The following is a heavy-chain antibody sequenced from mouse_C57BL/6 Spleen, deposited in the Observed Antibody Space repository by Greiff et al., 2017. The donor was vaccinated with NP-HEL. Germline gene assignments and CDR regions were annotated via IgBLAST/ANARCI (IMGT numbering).Heavy chain of an antibody. CDR2: ISNGGGST. J-gene: IGHJ3*01. V-gene: IGHV5-12*01. Sequence: EVMLVESGGGLVQPGGSLKLSCAASGFTFSDYCMYWVRQTPEKRLEWVAYISNGGGSTYYPDTVKGRFTISRDNAKNTLYLQMSRLKSEDTAMYYCARVGDYDEFAYWGQGTLVTVSA. CDR3: ARVGDYDEFAY. CDR1: GFTFSDYC. D-gene: IGHD2-4*01.